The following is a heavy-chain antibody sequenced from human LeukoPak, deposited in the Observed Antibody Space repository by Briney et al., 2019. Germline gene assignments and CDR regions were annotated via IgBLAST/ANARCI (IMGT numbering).Heavy chain of an antibody. CDR1: GGSISSYY. D-gene: IGHD6-19*01. J-gene: IGHJ4*02. V-gene: IGHV4-59*01. CDR2: IYYSGST. Sequence: SETLSLTCTVSGGSISSYYWSWIRQPPGKGLDWIGYIYYSGSTNYNPSLKSRVTISVDTSKNQFSLKLSSVTAADTAVYYCARLAVAGPSYYFDYWGQGTLVTVSS. CDR3: ARLAVAGPSYYFDY.